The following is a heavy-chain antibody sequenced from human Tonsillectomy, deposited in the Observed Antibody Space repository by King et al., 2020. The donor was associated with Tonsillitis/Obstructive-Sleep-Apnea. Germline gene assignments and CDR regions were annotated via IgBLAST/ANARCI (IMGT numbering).Heavy chain of an antibody. D-gene: IGHD4-17*01. CDR2: IGTAGDP. V-gene: IGHV3-13*05. Sequence: VQLVESGGGLVQPGGSLRLSCAASGFTFSSYDMHWVRQATGKGLEWVSAIGTAGDPYYPGSVKGRFTISRENAKNSLYLQMNSLRAGDTAVYYCARAKRGSNDYGDLYDAFDIWGQGTMVTVSS. J-gene: IGHJ3*02. CDR3: ARAKRGSNDYGDLYDAFDI. CDR1: GFTFSSYD.